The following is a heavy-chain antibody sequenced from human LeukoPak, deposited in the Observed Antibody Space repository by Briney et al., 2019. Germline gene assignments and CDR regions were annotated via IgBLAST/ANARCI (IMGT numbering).Heavy chain of an antibody. J-gene: IGHJ4*02. D-gene: IGHD6-19*01. CDR3: ARVAGSLPPPANY. Sequence: ASVKVSCKASGYTFTGYYMHWVRQAPGQGLEWMGWINPNSGGTNYAQKFQSRVTMTRDTSISTAYMEMSRLRSDDTAVYYCARVAGSLPPPANYWGQGTLVTVSS. CDR2: INPNSGGT. CDR1: GYTFTGYY. V-gene: IGHV1-2*02.